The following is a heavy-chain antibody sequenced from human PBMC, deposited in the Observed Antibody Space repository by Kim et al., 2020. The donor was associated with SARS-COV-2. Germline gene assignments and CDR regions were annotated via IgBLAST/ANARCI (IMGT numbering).Heavy chain of an antibody. V-gene: IGHV3-48*02. J-gene: IGHJ4*02. CDR1: GFTFSSYS. Sequence: GGSLRLSCAASGFTFSSYSMNWVRQAPGKGLERVSYISSSSSTIYYADSVKGRFTISRDNAKNSLYLQMNSLRDEDTAVYYCARDTDYDFWSGYKASFDYWGQGTLVTVSS. CDR2: ISSSSSTI. CDR3: ARDTDYDFWSGYKASFDY. D-gene: IGHD3-3*01.